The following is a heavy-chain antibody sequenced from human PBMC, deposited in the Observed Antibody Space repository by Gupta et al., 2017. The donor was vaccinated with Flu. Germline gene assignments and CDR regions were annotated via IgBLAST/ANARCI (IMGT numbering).Heavy chain of an antibody. CDR1: AFTFSSYA. Sequence: EVQLLESGGGLVQPGGSLRLSCAACAFTFSSYAMSWDRKPPGKGLGWVSAISGSGGSTYYADSVKGRFTISRDNSKNTLYLQMNSLRAEDTALYYCAKDLSLHYDILTAYPSDAFDIWGQGTMVTVSS. J-gene: IGHJ3*02. V-gene: IGHV3-23*01. CDR3: AKDLSLHYDILTAYPSDAFDI. D-gene: IGHD3-9*01. CDR2: ISGSGGST.